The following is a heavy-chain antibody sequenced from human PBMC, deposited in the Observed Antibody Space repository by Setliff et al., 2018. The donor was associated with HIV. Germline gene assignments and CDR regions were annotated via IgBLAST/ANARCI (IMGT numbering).Heavy chain of an antibody. J-gene: IGHJ4*02. CDR1: GYIFTSYG. CDR3: ARDYYDSSGYIFFPGLPDY. Sequence: SVKVSCKASGYIFTSYGISWVRQAPGQGLEWMGGIVPLLDVANYAQNFDGRVTITADKSTSTAYMELSSLRSDDTAVYYCARDYYDSSGYIFFPGLPDYWGQGTLVTVS. CDR2: IVPLLDVA. D-gene: IGHD3-22*01. V-gene: IGHV1-69*10.